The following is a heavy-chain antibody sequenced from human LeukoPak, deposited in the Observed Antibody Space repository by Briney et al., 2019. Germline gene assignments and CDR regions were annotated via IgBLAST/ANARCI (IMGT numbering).Heavy chain of an antibody. V-gene: IGHV4-34*01. CDR2: INHSGST. CDR3: ATRTRYSSSSLFDY. CDR1: GGSFSGYY. Sequence: KPSETLSLTCAVYGGSFSGYYWSWIRQPPGKGLEWIGEINHSGSTNYNPSLKSRVTISVDTSKNQFSLKLSFVTAADTAVYYCATRTRYSSSSLFDYWGQGTLVTVSS. D-gene: IGHD6-6*01. J-gene: IGHJ4*02.